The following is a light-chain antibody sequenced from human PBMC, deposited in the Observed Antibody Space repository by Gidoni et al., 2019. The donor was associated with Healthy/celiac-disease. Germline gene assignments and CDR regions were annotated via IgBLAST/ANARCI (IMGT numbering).Light chain of an antibody. Sequence: QSVLTQPPSVSGAPGQRVTISCTGSSSNIGAGYDVNLYQQIPGTPTKLLIYGNSNRPSGVPDRFAGSKSGTSASRAITGLQAEDEADYYCQSYDSSLSVVFGGGTKLTVL. CDR1: SSNIGAGYD. J-gene: IGLJ2*01. CDR2: GNS. V-gene: IGLV1-40*01. CDR3: QSYDSSLSVV.